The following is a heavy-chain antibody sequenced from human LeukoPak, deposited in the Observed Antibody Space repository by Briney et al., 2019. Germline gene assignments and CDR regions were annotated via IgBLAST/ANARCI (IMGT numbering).Heavy chain of an antibody. V-gene: IGHV3-21*01. CDR3: ARDPGTIEVAATADY. CDR2: ISSSSSYI. CDR1: GFTFNSYN. Sequence: GGSLRLPCAASGFTFNSYNMNWVRQAPGKGLEWVSSISSSSSYIYYADSVKGRFTISRDNAKNSLYLQMNSLRAEDTAVYYCARDPGTIEVAATADYWGQGTMVTVSS. J-gene: IGHJ4*02. D-gene: IGHD6-19*01.